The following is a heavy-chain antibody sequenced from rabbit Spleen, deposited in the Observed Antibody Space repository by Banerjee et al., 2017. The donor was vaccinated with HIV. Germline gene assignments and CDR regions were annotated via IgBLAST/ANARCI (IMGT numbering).Heavy chain of an antibody. CDR1: GFSFSNKAV. CDR3: ARDAGTGDYIDVYFNL. CDR2: INAITGRA. D-gene: IGHD8-1*01. Sequence: QEQLVESGGGLVKPEGSLKLSCTASGFSFSNKAVMCWVRQAPGKGLEWIACINAITGRAVYASWAKSRFTISKTSSTTVTLEMTSLTAADTATYFCARDAGTGDYIDVYFNLWGPGTLVTVS. V-gene: IGHV1S45*01. J-gene: IGHJ4*01.